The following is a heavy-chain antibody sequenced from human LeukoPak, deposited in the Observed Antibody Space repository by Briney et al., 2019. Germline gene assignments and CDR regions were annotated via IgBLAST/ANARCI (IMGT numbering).Heavy chain of an antibody. CDR1: GFTFSSYG. CDR3: ARGYCSGGSCYYHDY. J-gene: IGHJ4*02. V-gene: IGHV3-33*01. D-gene: IGHD2-15*01. Sequence: PGGSLRLSCAASGFTFSSYGMHWVRQAPGKGLEWVAVIWYDGSNKYYADSVKGRFTISRDNSKNTLYLQMNSLRSEDTAVYYRARGYCSGGSCYYHDYWGQGTLVTVSS. CDR2: IWYDGSNK.